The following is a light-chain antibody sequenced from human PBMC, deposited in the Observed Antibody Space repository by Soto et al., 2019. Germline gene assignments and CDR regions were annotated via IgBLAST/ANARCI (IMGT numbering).Light chain of an antibody. CDR1: QSLLHSNGYNY. CDR2: LGS. Sequence: DIVMTQSPLSLPVTPGEPASISCRSSQSLLHSNGYNYLDWYLQKPGQSPQLLIYLGSNQASGVPARFSGSGSGTDFTLKISRVEAEDVGVYYCMQALQTPFTFGPGTKVDIK. CDR3: MQALQTPFT. V-gene: IGKV2-28*01. J-gene: IGKJ3*01.